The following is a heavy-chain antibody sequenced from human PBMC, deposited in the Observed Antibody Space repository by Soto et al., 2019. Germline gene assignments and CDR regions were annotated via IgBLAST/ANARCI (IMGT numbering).Heavy chain of an antibody. J-gene: IGHJ6*02. V-gene: IGHV3-30*18. CDR2: ISYDGSHK. D-gene: IGHD6-19*01. CDR3: AKEGGIAVAGTGYYYGMDV. Sequence: GGSLRLSCAASGFTFSSYGMHWVRQAPGKGLEWVAVISYDGSHKYYADSVKGRFTISRDNSKNTLYLQMNSLRAEDTAVYYCAKEGGIAVAGTGYYYGMDVWGQGTTVTVSS. CDR1: GFTFSSYG.